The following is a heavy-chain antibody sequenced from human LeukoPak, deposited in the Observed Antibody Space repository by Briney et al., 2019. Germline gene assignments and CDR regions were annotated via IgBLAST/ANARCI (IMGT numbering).Heavy chain of an antibody. Sequence: SETLSLTCAVYGGSFSGYYWSWIRQPPGQGLEWIGEINHSGSTNYNPSLKSRVTISVDTSKNQFSLKLSSVTAADTAVYYCARGRGYCSSTSCRGRWFDPWGQGTLVTVSS. V-gene: IGHV4-34*01. J-gene: IGHJ5*02. CDR1: GGSFSGYY. CDR2: INHSGST. CDR3: ARGRGYCSSTSCRGRWFDP. D-gene: IGHD2-2*01.